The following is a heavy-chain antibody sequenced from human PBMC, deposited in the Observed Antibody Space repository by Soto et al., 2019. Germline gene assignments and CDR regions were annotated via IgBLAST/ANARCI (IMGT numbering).Heavy chain of an antibody. CDR2: VSESGRST. V-gene: IGHV3-23*01. CDR1: GFTFSNYD. Sequence: EVQLLESGGGLVQPGGSLRVSCAASGFTFSNYDMSWVRQAPEKGLEWVSAVSESGRSTYYADSVKGRFTIARDNSKNTMYLQMNSLRAEDTAVYFCAKDRRGVMDVWGQGTTVTVSS. CDR3: AKDRRGVMDV. D-gene: IGHD3-10*01. J-gene: IGHJ6*02.